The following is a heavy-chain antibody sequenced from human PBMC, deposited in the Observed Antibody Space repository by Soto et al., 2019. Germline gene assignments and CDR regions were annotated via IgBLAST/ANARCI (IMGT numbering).Heavy chain of an antibody. CDR3: ARVIVATITVDY. D-gene: IGHD5-12*01. CDR1: GGSFSGYY. Sequence: VQLQQWGAGLLKPSETLSLTCAVYGGSFSGYYWSWIRQPPGKGLEWIGEINHSGSTNYNPSLKSRVTISVDTSKNQFSLKLSSVTAADTAVYYCARVIVATITVDYWGQGTLVTVSS. J-gene: IGHJ4*02. V-gene: IGHV4-34*01. CDR2: INHSGST.